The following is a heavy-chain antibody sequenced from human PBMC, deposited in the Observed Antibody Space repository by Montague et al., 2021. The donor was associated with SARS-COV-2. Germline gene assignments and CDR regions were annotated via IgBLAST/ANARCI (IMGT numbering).Heavy chain of an antibody. CDR3: ARTGAYDHFDY. Sequence: SETLSLTCTVSGGSVNSTNWWSWVRQPPGKGLEWIAEVYRTGGNIFNPSFRSRVTLSIDRSKNLFSLNLNSVTVADTAVYYCARTGAYDHFDYWGPGTLVIVSS. CDR2: VYRTGGN. V-gene: IGHV4-4*02. J-gene: IGHJ4*02. D-gene: IGHD5-12*01. CDR1: GGSVNSTNW.